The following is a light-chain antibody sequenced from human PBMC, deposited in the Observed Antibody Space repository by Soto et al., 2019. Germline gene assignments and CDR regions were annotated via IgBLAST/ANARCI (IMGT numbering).Light chain of an antibody. Sequence: DTQMTHAPWSRSESIVGRVTITCQASQDISNYLNCYQQKLGKDPKLLIYDASNLETGVPSRFSGSGSGTDFTLTISSLQPEDIATYYCKQYSHLINLGKGPRLEIK. CDR2: DAS. J-gene: IGKJ5*01. CDR1: QDISNY. CDR3: KQYSHLIN. V-gene: IGKV1-33*01.